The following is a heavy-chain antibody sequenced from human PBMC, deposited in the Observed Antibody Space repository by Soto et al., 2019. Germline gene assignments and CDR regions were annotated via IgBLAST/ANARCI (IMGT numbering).Heavy chain of an antibody. D-gene: IGHD4-17*01. V-gene: IGHV1-2*04. CDR1: GYTFTGYY. CDR2: INANSGGT. Sequence: QVQLVQSGAEVKKPGASVKVSCKASGYTFTGYYMHWVRQAPGQGLEGMGWINANSGGTNYAKKFQGWVTMTRDTSISTAYMELSRLRSDATAVYYCARARCPRNLDDAFDIWGQGTMVSVSS. CDR3: ARARCPRNLDDAFDI. J-gene: IGHJ3*02.